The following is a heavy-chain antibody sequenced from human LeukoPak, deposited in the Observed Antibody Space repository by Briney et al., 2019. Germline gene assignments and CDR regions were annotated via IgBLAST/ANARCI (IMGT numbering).Heavy chain of an antibody. J-gene: IGHJ4*02. CDR3: ARGAVAGTGLFDY. D-gene: IGHD6-19*01. CDR1: GFTFSSYG. CDR2: IWYDGSNK. V-gene: IGHV3-33*08. Sequence: PGGSLRLSCAASGFTFSSYGMHWVRQAPGKGLEWVAVIWYDGSNKYYADSVKGRFTISRDNSKNTLYLQMNSLRAEDTAVYYCARGAVAGTGLFDYWGQGTLVTVSS.